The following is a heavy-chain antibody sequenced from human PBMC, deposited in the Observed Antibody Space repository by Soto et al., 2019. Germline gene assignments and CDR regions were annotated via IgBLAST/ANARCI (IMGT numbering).Heavy chain of an antibody. V-gene: IGHV3-48*03. CDR3: ARDRAAGGY. CDR2: ISSGGSTV. J-gene: IGHJ4*02. Sequence: PGGSLRLSCAASGFSFSNYEMNWVRQAPGKGLEWVAYISSGGSTVHYADSVRGRFTVSRGNARNSLYLQMNTLRVEDTALYYCARDRAAGGYWGQGTLVTVSS. CDR1: GFSFSNYE. D-gene: IGHD6-13*01.